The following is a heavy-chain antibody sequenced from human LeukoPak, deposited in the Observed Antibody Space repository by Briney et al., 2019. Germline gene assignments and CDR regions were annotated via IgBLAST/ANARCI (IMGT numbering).Heavy chain of an antibody. CDR1: GFTFISYG. Sequence: PGRSLRLSCAASGFTFISYGMHWVRQAPGKGLEWVATIWYDGSYKYNADSVKGRFTISRDNSKSTLYLQMDGLRADDTAVYYCARLWQKYFDYWGQGTLVTVSS. V-gene: IGHV3-33*01. CDR3: ARLWQKYFDY. CDR2: IWYDGSYK. J-gene: IGHJ4*02. D-gene: IGHD2-21*01.